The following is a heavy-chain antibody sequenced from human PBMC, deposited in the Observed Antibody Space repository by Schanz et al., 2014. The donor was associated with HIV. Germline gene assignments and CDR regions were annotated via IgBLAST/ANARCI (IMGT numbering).Heavy chain of an antibody. J-gene: IGHJ6*02. CDR1: GFTFSNAW. CDR2: IKSKTDGGTT. V-gene: IGHV3-15*01. D-gene: IGHD3-3*01. Sequence: VQLEESGGGVVQPGRSLRLSCAVSGFTFSNAWMSWVRQAPGKGLEWVGRIKSKTDGGTTDYAAPVKGRFTISRDDSKTTLFLQMNSLKSEDTAVYYCTTRRVLGVNLDVWGQGTTVTVSS. CDR3: TTRRVLGVNLDV.